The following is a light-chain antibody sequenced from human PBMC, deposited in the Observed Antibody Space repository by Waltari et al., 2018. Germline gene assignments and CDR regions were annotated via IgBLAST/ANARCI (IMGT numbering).Light chain of an antibody. V-gene: IGKV1-39*01. CDR2: AAS. Sequence: DIQMTQSPSSLSASVGDRVTIPCRASQSITTHLNWYQQKPGKAPNILIYAASSLQSGVPSRFSGSGSGTDFTLTISSLQPEDFACYFCQQSFNIPPTFGQGSKVEVK. CDR1: QSITTH. CDR3: QQSFNIPPT. J-gene: IGKJ1*01.